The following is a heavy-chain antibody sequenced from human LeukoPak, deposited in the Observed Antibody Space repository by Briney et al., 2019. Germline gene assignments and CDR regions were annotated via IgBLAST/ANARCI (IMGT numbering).Heavy chain of an antibody. CDR3: VRGNYDNRGYSNAFDI. V-gene: IGHV4-59*01. J-gene: IGHJ3*02. CDR2: IYYNGNT. CDR1: GASISSSY. Sequence: PSGTLSLTCTVSGASISSSYWSWIRQPPGKRLEWIGHIYYNGNTNSNPSLKSRVTISADTSKNRFSLKLSSVTAADTAIYYCVRGNYDNRGYSNAFDIWGQGTMVTVSS. D-gene: IGHD3-22*01.